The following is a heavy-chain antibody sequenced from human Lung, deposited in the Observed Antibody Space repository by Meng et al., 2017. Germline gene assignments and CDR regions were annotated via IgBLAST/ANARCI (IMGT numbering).Heavy chain of an antibody. D-gene: IGHD3-3*01. CDR3: ARAEWLLMGEFFDY. CDR2: IYYSGST. V-gene: IGHV4-30-4*01. Sequence: QVQLQESGPGLVKPSQTLSLTCTVSGSSISNTDYYWSWIRQPPGKGLEWIGYIYYSGSTYYSPSLKSRVSISVDTSKNQFSLKLSSVTAADTAVYYCARAEWLLMGEFFDYWGQGTLVTVSS. J-gene: IGHJ4*02. CDR1: GSSISNTDYY.